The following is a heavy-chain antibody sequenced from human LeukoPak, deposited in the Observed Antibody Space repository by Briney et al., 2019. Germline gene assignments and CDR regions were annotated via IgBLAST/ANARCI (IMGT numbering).Heavy chain of an antibody. CDR1: GYTFNGYY. D-gene: IGHD2-2*01. CDR2: INPNSGGT. CDR3: TRGILPARFDS. J-gene: IGHJ5*01. Sequence: ASVKVSCKASGYTFNGYYKHWVRQAPGQGLEWMGWINPNSGGTNYAQKFQGRVTMTRDTSISTAYMELSRLRSDDTAMYYCTRGILPARFDSWGQGTLVTVSS. V-gene: IGHV1-2*02.